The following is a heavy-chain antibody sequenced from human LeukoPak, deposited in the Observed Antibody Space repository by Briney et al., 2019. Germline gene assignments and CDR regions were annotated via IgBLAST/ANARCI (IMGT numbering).Heavy chain of an antibody. J-gene: IGHJ4*02. D-gene: IGHD1-26*01. CDR1: GYTFTGYF. CDR2: INPNSGGT. Sequence: ASVKVSCKASGYTFTGYFMHWVRQAPGQGLEWMGWINPNSGGTKYAQKFQGRVTMTRDTSISTAYVELTSLRSDDTAVYYCARDLYSGSYLYYFDYWGQGTLVTVSS. V-gene: IGHV1-2*02. CDR3: ARDLYSGSYLYYFDY.